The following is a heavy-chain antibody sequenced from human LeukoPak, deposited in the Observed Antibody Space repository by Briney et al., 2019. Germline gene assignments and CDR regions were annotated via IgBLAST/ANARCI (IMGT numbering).Heavy chain of an antibody. D-gene: IGHD2-2*01. CDR1: GGTFSNYA. V-gene: IGHV1-69*11. CDR2: IITILPTS. Sequence: SVKVSCKASGGTFSNYAISWVRQAPGQGLEWMGRIITILPTSNYAQKFQGRVTITADETTSTAYMELSSLRSEDTAIYYCARVGVVPAAPHYYYYMDVWGKGTTVTVSS. J-gene: IGHJ6*03. CDR3: ARVGVVPAAPHYYYYMDV.